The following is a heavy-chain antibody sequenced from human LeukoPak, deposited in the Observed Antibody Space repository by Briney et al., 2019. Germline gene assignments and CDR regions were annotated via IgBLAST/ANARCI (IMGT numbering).Heavy chain of an antibody. CDR2: FYSGGTT. J-gene: IGHJ4*02. Sequence: GGSLRLSCEASGFTVRSNYISWVRQAPGKGLEWVSVFYSGGTTYFTDSVKGRFTISRDNSKNTLYLQMNSLRAEDTAVYYCARESRYTSTWLVDYWGQGTLVTVSS. V-gene: IGHV3-66*01. CDR3: ARESRYTSTWLVDY. CDR1: GFTVRSNY. D-gene: IGHD6-13*01.